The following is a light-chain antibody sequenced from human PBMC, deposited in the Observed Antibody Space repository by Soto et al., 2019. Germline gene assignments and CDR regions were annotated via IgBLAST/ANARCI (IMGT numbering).Light chain of an antibody. CDR1: QSVGTN. CDR2: GAS. J-gene: IGKJ1*01. V-gene: IGKV3D-15*01. Sequence: EIVMTQSPATLSVSPGKRVTLSCWASQSVGTNLAWYQQKPGQAPRLLIYGASSRATGIPDRFSGSGSGTDFALTISRLQPEDFAVYYCQHYNNWPLTFGQGTKVDIK. CDR3: QHYNNWPLT.